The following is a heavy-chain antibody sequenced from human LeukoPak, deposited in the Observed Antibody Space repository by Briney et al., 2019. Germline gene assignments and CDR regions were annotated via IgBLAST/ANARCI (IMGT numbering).Heavy chain of an antibody. CDR3: ARDRSYSGSYYFDY. CDR2: IYTSGST. D-gene: IGHD1-26*01. V-gene: IGHV4-61*02. CDR1: GGSISSGSYY. Sequence: SETLSLTCTVSGGSISSGSYYWSWIRQPAGKGLEWIGRIYTSGSTNYNPSLKSRVTISVDTSKNQFSLKLSSVTAADTAVYYCARDRSYSGSYYFDYWGQGTLVTVSS. J-gene: IGHJ4*02.